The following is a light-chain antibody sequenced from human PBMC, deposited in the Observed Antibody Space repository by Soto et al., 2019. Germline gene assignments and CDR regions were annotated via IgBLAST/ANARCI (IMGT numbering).Light chain of an antibody. CDR1: QSIGSSY. CDR2: GVS. Sequence: EVVLTQSPGTLSLSPGERATLSCRASQSIGSSYLAWYQQKPGQAPRLLIYGVSIRASGIPDRFSGSGSGTDFTLTINRLEPEGVSVYRCQQYAKSLTFGGGTKVDIK. V-gene: IGKV3-20*01. CDR3: QQYAKSLT. J-gene: IGKJ4*01.